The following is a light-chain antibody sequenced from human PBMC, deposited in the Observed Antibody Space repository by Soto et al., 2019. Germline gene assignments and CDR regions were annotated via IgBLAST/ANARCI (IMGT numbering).Light chain of an antibody. J-gene: IGKJ1*01. CDR3: QQADSFPWT. Sequence: DIQMTQSPSSVSASVGDRVTITCRASQDISSWLAWYQQKPGKAPKLLIHTASTLHFGVPSRFSGSGSGTYFPLTISTLQPEDFATYYCQQADSFPWTFGRGTKVEIK. CDR1: QDISSW. V-gene: IGKV1-12*01. CDR2: TAS.